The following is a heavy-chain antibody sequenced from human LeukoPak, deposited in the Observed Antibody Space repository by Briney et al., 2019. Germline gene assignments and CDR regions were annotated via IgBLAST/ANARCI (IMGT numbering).Heavy chain of an antibody. CDR1: GYTFTSYG. V-gene: IGHV1-18*01. Sequence: ASVKVSCKASGYTFTSYGISWVRQAPGQGLEWMGWISAYNGNTNYAQKLQGRVTMTTDTSTSTAYMGLRSLRSDDTAVYYCARVNDYDGPGFFDYWGQGTLVTVSS. CDR2: ISAYNGNT. D-gene: IGHD4-17*01. J-gene: IGHJ4*02. CDR3: ARVNDYDGPGFFDY.